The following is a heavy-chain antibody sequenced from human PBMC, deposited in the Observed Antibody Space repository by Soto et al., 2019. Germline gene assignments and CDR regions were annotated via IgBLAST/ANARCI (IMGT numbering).Heavy chain of an antibody. CDR1: GYTFTSYY. CDR3: ARALSITIFGVVIKNYYYYYGMDV. J-gene: IGHJ6*02. Sequence: ASVKVSCKASGYTFTSYYMHWVRQAPGQGLEWMGIINPSGGSTSYAQKFQGRVTMTRDTSTSTVYMELSSLRSEDTAVYYCARALSITIFGVVIKNYYYYYGMDVWGQGTTVTVSS. V-gene: IGHV1-46*01. CDR2: INPSGGST. D-gene: IGHD3-3*01.